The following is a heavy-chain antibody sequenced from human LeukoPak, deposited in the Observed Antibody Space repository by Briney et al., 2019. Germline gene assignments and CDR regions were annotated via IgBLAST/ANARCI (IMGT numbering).Heavy chain of an antibody. CDR3: AWSFCSSTSCYPYYFDY. CDR2: INPNSGGT. J-gene: IGHJ4*02. D-gene: IGHD2-2*01. Sequence: ASVKVSCKASGYTFTGYYMHWVRQAPGQGLEWMGWINPNSGGTNYAQKFQGRVTMTRDTSISTAYMELSRLRSDDTAVHYCAWSFCSSTSCYPYYFDYWGQGTRVTVSS. V-gene: IGHV1-2*02. CDR1: GYTFTGYY.